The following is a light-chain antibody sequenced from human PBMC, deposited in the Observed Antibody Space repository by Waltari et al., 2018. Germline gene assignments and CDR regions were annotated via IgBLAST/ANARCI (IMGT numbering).Light chain of an antibody. CDR2: DVT. Sequence: QSALTQPPSVSGSPGQSVTISCTATSSDFGNYHRVPWYQQSPGTAPKLMMYDVTNRPSGVPHRFSGSKSGNTASLTISGLQAEDEADYYCSSPTTSITWVFGGGTKLTVL. V-gene: IGLV2-18*02. CDR3: SSPTTSITWV. CDR1: SSDFGNYHR. J-gene: IGLJ3*02.